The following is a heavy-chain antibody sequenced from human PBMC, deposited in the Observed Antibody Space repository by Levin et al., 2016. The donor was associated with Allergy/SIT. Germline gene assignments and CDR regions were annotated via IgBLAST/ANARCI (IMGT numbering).Heavy chain of an antibody. J-gene: IGHJ6*02. CDR2: INPNSGGT. Sequence: ASVKVSCKASGYTFTGYYMHWVRQAPGQGLEWMGWINPNSGGTNYAQKFQGRVTMTRDTSISTAYMELSRLRSDDTAVYYCARADGYYYGSGSYYNATYYYYYGMDVWGQGTTVTVSS. CDR3: ARADGYYYGSGSYYNATYYYYYGMDV. CDR1: GYTFTGYY. V-gene: IGHV1-2*02. D-gene: IGHD3-10*01.